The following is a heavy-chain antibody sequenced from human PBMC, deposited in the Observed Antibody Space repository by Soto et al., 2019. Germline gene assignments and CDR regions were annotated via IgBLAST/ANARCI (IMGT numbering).Heavy chain of an antibody. CDR1: GGTFRSYA. V-gene: IGHV1-69*01. CDR2: IIPMFGKP. CDR3: ARSMETNNFYGMDV. Sequence: QVQLVQSGAEVREPGSSVKVSCEASGGTFRSYAINWVRQAPGQGLEWMGGIIPMFGKPNYAEKFLGRVTISADESTRTAYMEVTRLTSEDTAVYYCARSMETNNFYGMDVWGLGTTETVSS. D-gene: IGHD2-8*01. J-gene: IGHJ6*02.